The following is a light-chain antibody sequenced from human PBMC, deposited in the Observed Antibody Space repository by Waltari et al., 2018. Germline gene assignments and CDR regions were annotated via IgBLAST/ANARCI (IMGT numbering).Light chain of an antibody. CDR2: GKN. CDR1: SPSNYY. V-gene: IGLV3-19*01. CDR3: NSRDSSGNHYVV. J-gene: IGLJ2*01. Sequence: SSELTQDPAVSVALGQTVRITCQGDSPSNYYASWYQQKPGQAPILVIYGKNNRPSGIPDRFSGSSSGNTASLTITGAQAEDEADYYCNSRDSSGNHYVVFGGGTKLTVL.